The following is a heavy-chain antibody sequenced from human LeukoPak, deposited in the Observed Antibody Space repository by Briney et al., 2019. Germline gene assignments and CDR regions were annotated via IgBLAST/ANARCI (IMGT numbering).Heavy chain of an antibody. D-gene: IGHD6-13*01. Sequence: SVKVSCKASGGTFSSYAISWVRQAPGQGLEWMGGIIPISGTANHAQKFQGRVTITTDESTSTTYMELSSLRSEDTAVYYCAREDIQLVQVYWGQGTLVTVSS. CDR2: IIPISGTA. V-gene: IGHV1-69*05. CDR3: AREDIQLVQVY. J-gene: IGHJ4*02. CDR1: GGTFSSYA.